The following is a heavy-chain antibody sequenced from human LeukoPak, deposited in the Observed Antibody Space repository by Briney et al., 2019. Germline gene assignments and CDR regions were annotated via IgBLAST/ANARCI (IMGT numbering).Heavy chain of an antibody. Sequence: SVKVSCKASGGTFSSYAISWVRQAPGQGLEWMGGIIPIFGTANYAQKFQGRVTITADESTSTAYMELSSLRSEDTAVYYCARVRYYGSGSLGYYYYYYMDVWGKGTTVTISS. D-gene: IGHD3-10*01. CDR1: GGTFSSYA. CDR2: IIPIFGTA. V-gene: IGHV1-69*13. J-gene: IGHJ6*03. CDR3: ARVRYYGSGSLGYYYYYYMDV.